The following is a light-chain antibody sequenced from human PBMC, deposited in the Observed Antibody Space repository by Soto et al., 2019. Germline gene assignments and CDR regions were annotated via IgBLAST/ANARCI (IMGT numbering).Light chain of an antibody. Sequence: DIVMTQSPLSLPVTPGEPASISCRSSQSLLHSDGYNYLDWFLQRPGQSPPLLIYLGSSRASGVPDRFSGSGSGTDFTLKISRVEAEDVGVYYYMQALQTPLTFGGGTKVDIK. CDR3: MQALQTPLT. CDR2: LGS. CDR1: QSLLHSDGYNY. V-gene: IGKV2-28*01. J-gene: IGKJ4*01.